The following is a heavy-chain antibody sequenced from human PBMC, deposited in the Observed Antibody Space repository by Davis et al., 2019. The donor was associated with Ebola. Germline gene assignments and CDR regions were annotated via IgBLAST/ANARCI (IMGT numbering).Heavy chain of an antibody. CDR1: GYTFTSYY. V-gene: IGHV1-46*01. CDR2: INPSGGST. CDR3: ARDGITIFVDGMDV. D-gene: IGHD3-3*01. Sequence: AASVKVSCKASGYTFTSYYMHWVRQAPGQGLEWMGIINPSGGSTSYAQKFQGRVTITRDPSTSTVYLALSSLRSEDTAVYYCARDGITIFVDGMDVWGQGTTVTVSS. J-gene: IGHJ6*02.